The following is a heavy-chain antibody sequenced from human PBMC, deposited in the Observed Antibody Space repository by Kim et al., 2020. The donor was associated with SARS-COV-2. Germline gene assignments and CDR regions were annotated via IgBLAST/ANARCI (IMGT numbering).Heavy chain of an antibody. D-gene: IGHD2-2*01. CDR1: GFTFGDYA. V-gene: IGHV3-49*03. CDR3: TRRPPAIYYYYGMDV. CDR2: IRSKAYGGTT. J-gene: IGHJ6*02. Sequence: GGSLRLSCTASGFTFGDYAMSWFRQAPGKGLEWVGFIRSKAYGGTTEYAASVKGRFTISRDDSKSIAYLQMNSLKTEDTAVYYCTRRPPAIYYYYGMDVWGQGTTVTVSS.